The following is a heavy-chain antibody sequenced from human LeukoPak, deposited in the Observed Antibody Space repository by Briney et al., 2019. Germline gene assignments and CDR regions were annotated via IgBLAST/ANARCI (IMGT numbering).Heavy chain of an antibody. CDR2: IYHSGST. D-gene: IGHD3-10*01. CDR3: ARVNGETIDY. Sequence: PSETLSLTCTVSGGSITNYYWGWIRQPPGKGLEWIGSIYHSGSTYYNPSLKSRVTISVDTSKNQFSLKLSSVTAADTAVYYCARVNGETIDYWGQGTLVTVSS. V-gene: IGHV4-38-2*02. CDR1: GGSITNYY. J-gene: IGHJ4*02.